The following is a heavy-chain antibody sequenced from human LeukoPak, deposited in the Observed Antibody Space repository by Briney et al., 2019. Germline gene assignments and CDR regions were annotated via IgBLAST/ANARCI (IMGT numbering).Heavy chain of an antibody. V-gene: IGHV4-38-2*02. J-gene: IGHJ1*01. Sequence: SETLSLTCTVSGYSISSGYYWGWIRQPPGKGLEWIGSIYHSGSTYYNPSLKSRVTISVDTSKNQFSLKLSSVTAADTAVYYCARERGGVDCGQGTLGTVSS. CDR1: GYSISSGYY. CDR2: IYHSGST. CDR3: ARERGGVD. D-gene: IGHD3-16*01.